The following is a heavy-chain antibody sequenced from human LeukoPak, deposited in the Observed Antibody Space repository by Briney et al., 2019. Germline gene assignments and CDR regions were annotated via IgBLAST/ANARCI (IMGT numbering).Heavy chain of an antibody. V-gene: IGHV3-15*01. J-gene: IGHJ2*01. CDR1: GFTFSNAW. Sequence: GGSLRLSCAASGFTFSNAWMNWVRQAPGKGLEWVGRIKSKTDGGTTDYAAPVKGRCTISRDDSKNTLYLQMKSLKTEDTAVYYFSTDEGDGIPGDFDLWGRGTLVNVFS. D-gene: IGHD7-27*01. CDR2: IKSKTDGGTT. CDR3: STDEGDGIPGDFDL.